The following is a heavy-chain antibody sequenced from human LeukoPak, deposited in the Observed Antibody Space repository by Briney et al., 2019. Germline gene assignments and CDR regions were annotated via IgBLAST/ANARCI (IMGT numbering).Heavy chain of an antibody. D-gene: IGHD3-16*01. CDR1: GYSISSGYY. CDR2: IYHSGST. Sequence: SETLSLTCTVSGYSISSGYYWGWIRQPPGKGLEWIGCIYHSGSTYYNPSLKSRVTISVDTSKNQFSLKLSSVTAADTAVYYCARDGGALRGGYFDYWGQGTLVTVSS. J-gene: IGHJ4*02. CDR3: ARDGGALRGGYFDY. V-gene: IGHV4-38-2*02.